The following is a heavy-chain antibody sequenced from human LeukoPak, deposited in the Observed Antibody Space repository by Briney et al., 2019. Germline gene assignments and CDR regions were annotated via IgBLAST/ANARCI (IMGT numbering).Heavy chain of an antibody. CDR2: ISGSGGST. J-gene: IGHJ4*02. D-gene: IGHD5-12*01. CDR1: GFTFSSYA. Sequence: PGGSLGLSCAASGFTFSSYAMSWVRQAPGKGLEWVSAISGSGGSTYYADSVKGRFTISRDNSKNTLYLQVNSLRTEDTAVYYCAKDRSRYSGYDPRSYYFDYWGQGTLVSVSS. CDR3: AKDRSRYSGYDPRSYYFDY. V-gene: IGHV3-23*01.